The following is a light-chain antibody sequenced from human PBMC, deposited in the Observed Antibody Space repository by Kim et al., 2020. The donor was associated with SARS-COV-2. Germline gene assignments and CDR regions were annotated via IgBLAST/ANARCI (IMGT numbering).Light chain of an antibody. CDR2: DVN. CDR1: SSDVGGYNF. Sequence: SVTISCTGTSSDVGGYNFVSWHQQHPGKAPKLIIYDVNTRPSGVPNRFSGSKSGNTASLTVSGLQAEDEADYYCSSYAGTNNFYVFGTGTKVTVL. J-gene: IGLJ1*01. CDR3: SSYAGTNNFYV. V-gene: IGLV2-8*01.